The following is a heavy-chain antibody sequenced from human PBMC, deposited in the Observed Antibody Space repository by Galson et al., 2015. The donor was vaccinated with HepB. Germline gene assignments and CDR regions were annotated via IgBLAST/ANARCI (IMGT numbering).Heavy chain of an antibody. CDR1: GFTFSSYA. CDR2: VSGSGGST. CDR3: AKAGVVRYYDILPGYYNIYYFDY. V-gene: IGHV3-23*01. Sequence: SLRLSCAAFGFTFSSYAVSWVRQAPGKGLEWVSTVSGSGGSTHYADSVKGRFTISRDNSKNTVYLQMNSLRAEDTAVYFCAKAGVVRYYDILPGYYNIYYFDYWGQGTLVTVSS. J-gene: IGHJ4*02. D-gene: IGHD3-9*01.